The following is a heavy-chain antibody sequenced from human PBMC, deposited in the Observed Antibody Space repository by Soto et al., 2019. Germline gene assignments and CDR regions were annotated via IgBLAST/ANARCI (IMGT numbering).Heavy chain of an antibody. CDR1: GYTFISYY. CDR3: ARGFPSSSRLGWCDP. CDR2: INPRAGDT. D-gene: IGHD2-2*01. J-gene: IGHJ5*02. Sequence: QVQLVQSGAEVKKPGASVKVTCKASGYTFISYYIHWVRQAPGLGLEWMGMINPRAGDTTSAQKFQGRVTMTRDTSTSTVYMELSSLRFEDTAVYYCARGFPSSSRLGWCDPWGQGTLVTVSS. V-gene: IGHV1-46*01.